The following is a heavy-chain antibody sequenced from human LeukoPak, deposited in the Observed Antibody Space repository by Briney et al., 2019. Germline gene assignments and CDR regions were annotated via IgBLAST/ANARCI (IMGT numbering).Heavy chain of an antibody. V-gene: IGHV3-21*01. CDR3: ASSRPGPMVRGVSFDY. CDR2: ISTSSSYI. CDR1: GFTFSSYS. J-gene: IGHJ4*02. Sequence: GGSLRLSCTASGFTFSSYSMNWVRQAPGKGLEWVSSISTSSSYIYYADSVKGRFTISRDNAKNSLYLQMNSLRAEDTAVYYCASSRPGPMVRGVSFDYWGQGTLVTVSS. D-gene: IGHD3-10*01.